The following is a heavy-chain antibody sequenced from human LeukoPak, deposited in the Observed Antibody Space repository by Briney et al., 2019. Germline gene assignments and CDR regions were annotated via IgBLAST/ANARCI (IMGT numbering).Heavy chain of an antibody. J-gene: IGHJ4*02. CDR2: INHSGST. CDR1: GGSFSGYY. D-gene: IGHD3-16*02. Sequence: KSSETLSLTCAVYGGSFSGYYWSWIRQPPGKGLEWIGEINHSGSTNYNPSLKSRVTISVDTSKNQFSLKLSSVAAADTAVYYCARTYYDYVWGSYRYTAKAFDYWGQGTLVTVSS. V-gene: IGHV4-34*01. CDR3: ARTYYDYVWGSYRYTAKAFDY.